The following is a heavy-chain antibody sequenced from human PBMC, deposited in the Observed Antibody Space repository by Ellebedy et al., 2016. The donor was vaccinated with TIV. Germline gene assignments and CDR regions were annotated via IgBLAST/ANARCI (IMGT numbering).Heavy chain of an antibody. CDR2: MHPGTGGT. J-gene: IGHJ4*02. Sequence: AASVKVSCKASGYTFTGYYLHWIREAPGQGLEWLGWMHPGTGGTNYAEKFQGRVIMTRDASIRTAFMELSSLMFYDTAVYYCVRDVGGSYGFDHWGQGTLVTVSS. CDR3: VRDVGGSYGFDH. V-gene: IGHV1-2*02. D-gene: IGHD1-1*01. CDR1: GYTFTGYY.